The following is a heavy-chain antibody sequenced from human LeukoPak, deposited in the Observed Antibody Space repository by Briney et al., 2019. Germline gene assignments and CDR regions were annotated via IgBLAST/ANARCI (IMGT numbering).Heavy chain of an antibody. J-gene: IGHJ3*02. Sequence: SETLSLTCTVSGGSISSRPYYWSWIRQPAGKGLEWIGRIYSSGSTNYNPSPKSRVTISVDTSKNQFSLKLSSVTAADTAVYYCARVEMATIVAFDIWGQGTMVTVSS. CDR2: IYSSGST. D-gene: IGHD5-24*01. CDR1: GGSISSRPYY. V-gene: IGHV4-61*02. CDR3: ARVEMATIVAFDI.